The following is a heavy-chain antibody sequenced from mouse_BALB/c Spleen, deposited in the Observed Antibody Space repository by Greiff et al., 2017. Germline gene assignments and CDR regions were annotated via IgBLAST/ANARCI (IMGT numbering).Heavy chain of an antibody. CDR1: EYEFPSHD. D-gene: IGHD2-4*01. CDR2: INSDGGST. V-gene: IGHV5-2*01. CDR3: ARRAHYDYDGSYWYFDV. J-gene: IGHJ1*01. Sequence: EVKLVESGGGLVQPGESLKLSCESNEYEFPSHDMSWVRKTPEKRLELVAAINSDGGSTYYPDTMERRFIISRDNTKKTLYLQMSSLRSEDTALYYCARRAHYDYDGSYWYFDVWGAGTTVTVSS.